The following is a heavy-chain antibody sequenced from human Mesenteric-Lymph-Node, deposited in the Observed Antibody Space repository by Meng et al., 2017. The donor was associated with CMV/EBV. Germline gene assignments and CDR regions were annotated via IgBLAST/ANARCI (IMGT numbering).Heavy chain of an antibody. CDR3: ARATVEMANYYYYYGMDV. D-gene: IGHD5-24*01. J-gene: IGHJ6*02. V-gene: IGHV1-46*01. CDR2: INPSGGST. Sequence: ASVKVSCKASGYTFTSYYMHWVRQAPGQGLEWMGIINPSGGSTSYAQKFQGRVTMTRDTSTSTVYMELSSLRSEDTAVYYCARATVEMANYYYYYGMDVWGQGTTVTVS. CDR1: GYTFTSYY.